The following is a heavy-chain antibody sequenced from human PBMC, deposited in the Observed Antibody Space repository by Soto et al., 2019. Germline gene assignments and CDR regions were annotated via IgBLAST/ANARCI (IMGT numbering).Heavy chain of an antibody. CDR2: VHYSGNT. Sequence: SETLSLTCTVSGGSISSGGYYWSWIRQHPGKGLEWLGSVHYSGNTYYNPSLKSRLTISVDKSKNQFSLNLSSVTAADTAVYYCARQDRVVAEGRWFDPWGQGTLVTVSS. V-gene: IGHV4-39*07. D-gene: IGHD2-15*01. CDR3: ARQDRVVAEGRWFDP. CDR1: GGSISSGGYY. J-gene: IGHJ5*02.